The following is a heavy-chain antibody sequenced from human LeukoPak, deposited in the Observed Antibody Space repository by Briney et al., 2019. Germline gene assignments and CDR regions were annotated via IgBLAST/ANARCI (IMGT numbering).Heavy chain of an antibody. CDR1: GGTFSRYA. D-gene: IGHD3-10*01. CDR3: ARDPYYYGSGSYYRPGLDY. CDR2: IIPIFGTA. Sequence: SVKVSCKASGGTFSRYAISWVRQAPGQGLEWMGGIIPIFGTANYAQKFQGRVTITADESTSTAYMELSSLRSEDTAVYYCARDPYYYGSGSYYRPGLDYWGQGTLVTVSS. J-gene: IGHJ4*02. V-gene: IGHV1-69*01.